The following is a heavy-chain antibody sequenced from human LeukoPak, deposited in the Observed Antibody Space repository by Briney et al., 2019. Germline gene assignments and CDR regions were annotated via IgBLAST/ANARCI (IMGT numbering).Heavy chain of an antibody. CDR3: ARSGPPEYLDY. CDR1: GGSISSYY. D-gene: IGHD1-1*01. Sequence: SETLSLTCTVSGGSISSYYWSWIRQPPGKGLEWIGYIYYTGSTNYNSSLKSRVTISVDTSKNHFSLNLRSVTAGDTAVYYCARSGPPEYLDYWGQGTLVTVSS. CDR2: IYYTGST. V-gene: IGHV4-59*01. J-gene: IGHJ4*02.